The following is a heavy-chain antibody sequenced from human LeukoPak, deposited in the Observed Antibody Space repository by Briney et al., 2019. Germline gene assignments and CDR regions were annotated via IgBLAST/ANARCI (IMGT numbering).Heavy chain of an antibody. CDR1: GGSISSYY. J-gene: IGHJ6*03. CDR2: IYTSGST. Sequence: SETLSLTCTVSGGSISSYYWSWIRQPAGKGLEWIGRIYTSGSTYYNPSLKSRVTISVDTSKNQFSLKLSSVTAADTAVYYCARVMLDYYYYMDVWGKGTTVTVSS. D-gene: IGHD3-10*02. V-gene: IGHV4-4*07. CDR3: ARVMLDYYYYMDV.